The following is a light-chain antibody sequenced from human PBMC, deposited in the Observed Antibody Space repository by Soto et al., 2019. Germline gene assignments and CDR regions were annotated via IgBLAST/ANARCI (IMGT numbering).Light chain of an antibody. J-gene: IGKJ1*01. CDR1: QSVDSN. CDR3: QQYNNWWT. CDR2: GAS. V-gene: IGKV3-15*01. Sequence: EIRMTQSPATLSVSPGERATLSCRASQSVDSNLAWYQQKPGQAPRLLIYGASTRATGISARFSGSGSGTEFTLTISSLQSEDFGVYYCQQYNNWWTFGQGTKVDI.